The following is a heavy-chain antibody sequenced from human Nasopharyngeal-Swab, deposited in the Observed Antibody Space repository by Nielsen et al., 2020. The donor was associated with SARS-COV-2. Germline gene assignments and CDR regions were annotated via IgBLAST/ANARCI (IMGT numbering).Heavy chain of an antibody. CDR1: GFDFSGFA. Sequence: GESLKISCAASGFDFSGFAMSWVRQAPGKGLQWVSSISGSGGSTYYADSVKGRFTVSRDNSKNTLYVEMNSLRAEDTAVYYCARDPQNVLRYFDWYYYYYYMDVWGKGTTVTVSS. CDR2: ISGSGGST. D-gene: IGHD3-9*01. CDR3: ARDPQNVLRYFDWYYYYYYMDV. V-gene: IGHV3-23*01. J-gene: IGHJ6*03.